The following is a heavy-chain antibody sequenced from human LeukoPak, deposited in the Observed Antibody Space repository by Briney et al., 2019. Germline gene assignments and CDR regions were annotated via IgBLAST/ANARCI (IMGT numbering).Heavy chain of an antibody. D-gene: IGHD3-22*01. Sequence: SGPTLVNPTQTLTLTCTFSGFSLSTSGMCVSWIRQPPGKALEWLARIDWDDDKYYSTSLKTRLTISKDTSKNQVVLTMTNMDPVDTATYYCAHRPPYYYDSSGYYYVHFDPWGQGTLVTVSS. CDR3: AHRPPYYYDSSGYYYVHFDP. J-gene: IGHJ5*02. CDR2: IDWDDDK. CDR1: GFSLSTSGMC. V-gene: IGHV2-70*12.